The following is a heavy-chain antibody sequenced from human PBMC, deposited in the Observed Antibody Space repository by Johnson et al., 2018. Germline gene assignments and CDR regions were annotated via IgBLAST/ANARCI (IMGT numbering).Heavy chain of an antibody. V-gene: IGHV3-30*18. J-gene: IGHJ3*02. D-gene: IGHD1-26*01. CDR3: AKDYYTRIVGATLGAFDI. Sequence: QVQLVESGGGVVQPGRSLRLSCAASGFTFSSYGMHWVRQAPGKGLEWVAVISYDGSNKYYADSVKGRFTISQNNSKNPLYLQMNSLRAEDTAGYYWAKDYYTRIVGATLGAFDIWGQGTMVTVSS. CDR1: GFTFSSYG. CDR2: ISYDGSNK.